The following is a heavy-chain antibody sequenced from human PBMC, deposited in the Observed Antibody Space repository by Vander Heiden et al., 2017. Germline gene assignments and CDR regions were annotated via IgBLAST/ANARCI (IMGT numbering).Heavy chain of an antibody. J-gene: IGHJ5*02. CDR2: IYYSGST. Sequence: QVHLQESGPGLVKPSETLSLTCTVSGGSISNYYWNWIRQPPGKGLEWIGNIYYSGSTNYNPSLKSRVTISVDTSKNQFSLKLSSVTAADTAIYYCARRQSGYYGNWFDPWGQGTLVTVSS. D-gene: IGHD3-3*01. CDR1: GGSISNYY. V-gene: IGHV4-59*08. CDR3: ARRQSGYYGNWFDP.